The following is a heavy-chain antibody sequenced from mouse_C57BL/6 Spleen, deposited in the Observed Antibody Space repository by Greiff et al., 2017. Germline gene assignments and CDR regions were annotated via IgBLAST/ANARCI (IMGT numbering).Heavy chain of an antibody. V-gene: IGHV5-9-1*02. Sequence: EVQLVESGEGLVKPGGSLKLSCAASGFTFSSYAMSWVRQTPEKRLEWVAYISSGGDYIYYADTVKGRFTISRDNARNTLYLQMSSLKSEDTAMYYCTRDGDYYSNYGYFDVWGTGTTVTVSS. CDR2: ISSGGDYI. D-gene: IGHD2-5*01. CDR3: TRDGDYYSNYGYFDV. CDR1: GFTFSSYA. J-gene: IGHJ1*03.